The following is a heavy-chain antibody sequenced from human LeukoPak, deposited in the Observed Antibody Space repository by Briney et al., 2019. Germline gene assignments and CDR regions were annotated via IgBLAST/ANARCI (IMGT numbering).Heavy chain of an antibody. CDR2: TSHSGNT. V-gene: IGHV4-34*01. CDR1: GGSLSGYY. Sequence: SETLSLTCAVYGGSLSGYYWSWIRQPPGKGLEWIGETSHSGNTNHDPSLKSRVTISVDTSKNQFSLKLSSVTAADTAVYFCARTNPQLWYGGYYYYMDVWGKGTTVTVSS. CDR3: ARTNPQLWYGGYYYYMDV. D-gene: IGHD3-10*01. J-gene: IGHJ6*03.